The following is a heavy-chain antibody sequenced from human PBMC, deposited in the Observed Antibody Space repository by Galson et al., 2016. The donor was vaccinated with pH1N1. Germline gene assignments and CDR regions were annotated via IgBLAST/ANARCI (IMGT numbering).Heavy chain of an antibody. Sequence: SLRLSCAASGFTFNKYGMHWVRQAPGKGLVWVAVISYDGSNKYYADSVKGRFTISRDDSKNMLYLQMNSLRAEDTAVYYCATVVRGGSWPSFDYWGQGTLVTVSS. J-gene: IGHJ4*02. CDR1: GFTFNKYG. D-gene: IGHD6-13*01. CDR3: ATVVRGGSWPSFDY. CDR2: ISYDGSNK. V-gene: IGHV3-30*03.